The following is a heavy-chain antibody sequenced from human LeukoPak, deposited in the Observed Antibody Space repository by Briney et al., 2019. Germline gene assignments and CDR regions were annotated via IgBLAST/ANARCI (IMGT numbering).Heavy chain of an antibody. V-gene: IGHV4-31*03. J-gene: IGHJ4*02. Sequence: TLSLTCTVSGGSISSGGYYWSWIRQHPGKGLEWIGYIYYSGSTYYNPSLKSRVTISVDTSKNQFSLKLSSVTAADTAVYYCAREGGSSSKFDYWGQGTLVTVSS. CDR2: IYYSGST. D-gene: IGHD6-6*01. CDR3: AREGGSSSKFDY. CDR1: GGSISSGGYY.